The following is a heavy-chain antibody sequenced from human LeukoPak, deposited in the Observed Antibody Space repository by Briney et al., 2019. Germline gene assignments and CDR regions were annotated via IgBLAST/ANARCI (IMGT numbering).Heavy chain of an antibody. J-gene: IGHJ4*02. D-gene: IGHD1-26*01. CDR1: GGSINTDY. Sequence: SETLSLTCTVSGGSINTDYWSWIRQPAGRGLEWIGRDYTSGNTKYNASLQSRVTMSIDTSTKQFFLKLSSVTAADTAVYYCARETLVGTTNYFDNWGQGTLVTVSS. CDR3: ARETLVGTTNYFDN. V-gene: IGHV4-4*07. CDR2: DYTSGNT.